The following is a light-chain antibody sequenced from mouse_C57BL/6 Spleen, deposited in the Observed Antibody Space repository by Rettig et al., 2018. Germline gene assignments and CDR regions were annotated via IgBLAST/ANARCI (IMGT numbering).Light chain of an antibody. CDR2: LKKDGSH. J-gene: IGLJ2*01. CDR1: SQHSTYT. Sequence: QLVLTQSSSASFSLGASAKLTCTLSSQHSTYTIEWYQQQPLKPPKYVMELKKDGSHSTGDGIPDRFSGSSSGADRYLSIYNIQREDEAIYICGVGEKIKEEFVYVFGGGTKVTVL. CDR3: GVGEKIKEEFVYV. V-gene: IGLV3*01.